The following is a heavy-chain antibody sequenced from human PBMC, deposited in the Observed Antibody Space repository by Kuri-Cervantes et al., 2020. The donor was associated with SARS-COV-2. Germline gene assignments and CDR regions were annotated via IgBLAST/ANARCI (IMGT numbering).Heavy chain of an antibody. V-gene: IGHV3-30*03. CDR2: TSFDENNK. D-gene: IGHD3-22*01. CDR1: GFAFRSYG. J-gene: IGHJ6*02. CDR3: ARDSVRYYYDSSGYYPPRDYYYYGMDV. Sequence: GESLKISCAASGFAFRSYGMHWVRQAPGKGLEWVAVTSFDENNKRYADSVKGRFSISRDNSKNTLYLQMNSLKVEDTAVYYCARDSVRYYYDSSGYYPPRDYYYYGMDVWGQGTTVTVSS.